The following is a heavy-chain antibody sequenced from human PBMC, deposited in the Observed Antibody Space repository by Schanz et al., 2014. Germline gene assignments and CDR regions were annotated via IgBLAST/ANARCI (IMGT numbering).Heavy chain of an antibody. V-gene: IGHV3-23*01. J-gene: IGHJ6*03. CDR1: GFTFSSYA. D-gene: IGHD2-2*01. CDR3: ARVKYCTITRCYRTETEGIYYMDV. CDR2: ISGSGGST. Sequence: EVQLLESGGGLVQPEGSLRLSCAASGFTFSSYAMSWVRQAPGKGLEWVSAISGSGGSTYYADSVKGRFTISRDNSKNTLYLQMKSLRAEDTAVYYCARVKYCTITRCYRTETEGIYYMDVWGKGTTVTVPS.